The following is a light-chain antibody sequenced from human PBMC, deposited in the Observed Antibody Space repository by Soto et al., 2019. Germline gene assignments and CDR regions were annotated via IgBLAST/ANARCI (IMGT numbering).Light chain of an antibody. J-gene: IGKJ1*01. CDR1: QSISSW. Sequence: DIQMTQSPSTLSASVGDRVTITCRASQSISSWLAWYQQKPGKAPKLLIYDASSLESGVPSRFSGSGSGTEFTLTISSLQPDDFATYYCQQYNSYSGTLGQGTKLDIK. CDR3: QQYNSYSGT. V-gene: IGKV1-5*01. CDR2: DAS.